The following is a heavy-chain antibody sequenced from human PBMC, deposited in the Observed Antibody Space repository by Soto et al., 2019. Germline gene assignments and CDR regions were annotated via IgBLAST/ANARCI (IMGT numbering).Heavy chain of an antibody. J-gene: IGHJ4*02. D-gene: IGHD3-16*01. CDR2: IYHSGST. Sequence: PSETLSLTCAVSGGSISSGGYSWSWIRQPPGKGLEWIGYIYHSGSTYYNPSLKSRVTISVDRSKNQFSLKLSSVTAADTAVYYCARGQGGSADYWGQGTLVTVSS. CDR3: ARGQGGSADY. V-gene: IGHV4-30-2*01. CDR1: GGSISSGGYS.